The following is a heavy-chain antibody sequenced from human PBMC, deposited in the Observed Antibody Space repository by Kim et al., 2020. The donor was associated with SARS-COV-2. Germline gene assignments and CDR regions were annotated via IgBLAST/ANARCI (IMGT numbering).Heavy chain of an antibody. V-gene: IGHV3-21*01. CDR1: GFTFSSYG. D-gene: IGHD1-26*01. CDR3: ARDSSSGSFARY. CDR2: ISTTSEYI. J-gene: IGHJ4*02. Sequence: GGSLRLSCAASGFTFSSYGMNWVRQAPGKGLEWLSSISTTSEYIHYADSVKGRFTISRDNAKDSLYLQMSSLGAEDTAVYYCARDSSSGSFARYWSQGT.